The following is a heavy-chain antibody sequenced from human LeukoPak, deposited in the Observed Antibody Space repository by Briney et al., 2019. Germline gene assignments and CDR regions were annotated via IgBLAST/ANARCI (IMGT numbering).Heavy chain of an antibody. J-gene: IGHJ5*02. Sequence: SETLSLTCTVSGGSISSYYWGWIRQPPGKGLEWIGSIYHSGSTYYNPSLKSRVTISVDTSKNQFSLKLSSVTAADTAVYYCARDFCSGGSCYSSDPWGQGTLVTVSS. V-gene: IGHV4-38-2*02. D-gene: IGHD2-15*01. CDR2: IYHSGST. CDR1: GGSISSYY. CDR3: ARDFCSGGSCYSSDP.